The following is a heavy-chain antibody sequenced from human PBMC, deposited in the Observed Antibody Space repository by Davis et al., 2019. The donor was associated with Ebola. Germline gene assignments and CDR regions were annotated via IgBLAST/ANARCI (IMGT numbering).Heavy chain of an antibody. Sequence: GESLKISCKDSGNSFTSHWIGWMRQMPGKGLEWMGIIYTGDSDTRYSPSFLGQVIFSADKSMNTAYLHWSSLKASDTATYYCARAPYYYDVSGFYVDYWGQGTLVTVSS. J-gene: IGHJ4*02. CDR3: ARAPYYYDVSGFYVDY. V-gene: IGHV5-51*01. CDR2: IYTGDSDT. CDR1: GNSFTSHW. D-gene: IGHD3-22*01.